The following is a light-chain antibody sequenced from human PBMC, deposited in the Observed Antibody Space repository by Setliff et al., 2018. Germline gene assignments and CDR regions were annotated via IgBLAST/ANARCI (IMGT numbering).Light chain of an antibody. V-gene: IGLV3-21*03. CDR3: QVWNSETYPYV. CDR1: NIGAKS. Sequence: LTQPPSVSVAPGRTARIPCGGANIGAKSVHWYQHRAGQAPVLVVYDDTDRPSGIPERFSGSNSGNTATLTISRVEAGDEADYYCQVWNSETYPYVFGSGTKVTV. J-gene: IGLJ1*01. CDR2: DDT.